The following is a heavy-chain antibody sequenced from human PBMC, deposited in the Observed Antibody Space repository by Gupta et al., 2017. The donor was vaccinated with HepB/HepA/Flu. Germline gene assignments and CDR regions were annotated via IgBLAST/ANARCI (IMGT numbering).Heavy chain of an antibody. J-gene: IGHJ3*02. CDR3: ARDKGGYSSGPTAFDI. Sequence: AQKFQGRVTITADKSTSTAYMELSSLRSEDTAVYYCARDKGGYSSGPTAFDIWGQGTMVTVSS. V-gene: IGHV1-69*04. D-gene: IGHD5-18*01.